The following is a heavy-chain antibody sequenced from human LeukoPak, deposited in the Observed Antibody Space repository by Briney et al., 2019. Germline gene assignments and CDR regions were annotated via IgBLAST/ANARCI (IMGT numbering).Heavy chain of an antibody. CDR1: GFTVSSNY. Sequence: GGSLRLSCAASGFTVSSNYMSWARQAPGKGLEWVSVIYSGGSTYYADSVKGRFTISRDNSKNTLYLQMNSLRAEDTAVYYCARARVGYSSGWSYYFDYWGQGTLVTVSS. D-gene: IGHD6-19*01. CDR2: IYSGGST. J-gene: IGHJ4*02. V-gene: IGHV3-66*02. CDR3: ARARVGYSSGWSYYFDY.